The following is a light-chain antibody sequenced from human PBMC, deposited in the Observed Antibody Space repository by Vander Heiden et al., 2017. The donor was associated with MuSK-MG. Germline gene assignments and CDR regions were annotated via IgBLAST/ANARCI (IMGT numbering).Light chain of an antibody. CDR2: GAS. Sequence: ENVLTQSPATLSLSPGDRVTLSCRASQSVSSSYLAWYQQRPGQAPRLLIYGASTRAPGIPDRFSGSGSGTHFTLTITRLAPEDFAVYYCHQYGSLPQTFGPGSKVDFK. V-gene: IGKV3-20*01. J-gene: IGKJ1*01. CDR1: QSVSSSY. CDR3: HQYGSLPQT.